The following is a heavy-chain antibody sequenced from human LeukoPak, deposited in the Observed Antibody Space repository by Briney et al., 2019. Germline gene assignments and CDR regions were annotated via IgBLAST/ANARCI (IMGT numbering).Heavy chain of an antibody. CDR2: MNPNSGNT. J-gene: IGHJ4*02. V-gene: IGHV1-8*02. Sequence: ASVKVSCKASGYTFTGYYMHWVRQATGQGLEWMGWMNPNSGNTGYAQKFQGRVTMTRNTSISTAYMQLSSLRSEDTAVYYCARARGYYDSSGYSWGQGTLVTVSS. CDR1: GYTFTGYY. D-gene: IGHD3-22*01. CDR3: ARARGYYDSSGYS.